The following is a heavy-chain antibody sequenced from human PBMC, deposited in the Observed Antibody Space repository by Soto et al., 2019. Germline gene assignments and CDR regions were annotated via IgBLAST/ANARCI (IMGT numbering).Heavy chain of an antibody. D-gene: IGHD6-13*01. CDR1: GYTFTGYY. V-gene: IGHV1-2*02. CDR2: INPNSGGT. Sequence: ASVKVSCKASGYTFTGYYMHWVRQAPGQGLEWMGWINPNSGGTNYAQKFQGRVTITRDTSISTAYMELSRLRSDDTAVYYCARGEYSSSWYIWFDPWGQGTLVTVSS. CDR3: ARGEYSSSWYIWFDP. J-gene: IGHJ5*02.